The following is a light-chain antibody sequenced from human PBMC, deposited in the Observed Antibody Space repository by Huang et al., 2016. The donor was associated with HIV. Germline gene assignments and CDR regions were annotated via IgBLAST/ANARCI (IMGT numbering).Light chain of an antibody. V-gene: IGKV3-20*01. CDR1: QSVGIY. CDR2: GAS. J-gene: IGKJ3*01. Sequence: EIVLTQSPGTLSLSPGERATLSCRASQSVGIYLAWCQQKPGQAPRLLIYGASTRVTGIPDRFSGGGSGTDFTLSISRLEPEDFAVYYCQQYERPPDTFGPGTKVNIK. CDR3: QQYERPPDT.